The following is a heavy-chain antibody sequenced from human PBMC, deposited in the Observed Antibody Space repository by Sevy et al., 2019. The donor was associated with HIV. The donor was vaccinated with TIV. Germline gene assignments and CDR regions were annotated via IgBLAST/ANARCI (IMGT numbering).Heavy chain of an antibody. Sequence: ASVKVSCKGSGYTFTFYGMSWVRQAPGQGLEWIGWIDTNNGNTKYGLKFQDRVTMTTDTSTTTAYLEVRSLRPDDTAFYYCARGQMAKAYNWFDPWGQGTQVTVS. V-gene: IGHV1-18*04. D-gene: IGHD2-8*01. J-gene: IGHJ5*02. CDR1: GYTFTFYG. CDR3: ARGQMAKAYNWFDP. CDR2: IDTNNGNT.